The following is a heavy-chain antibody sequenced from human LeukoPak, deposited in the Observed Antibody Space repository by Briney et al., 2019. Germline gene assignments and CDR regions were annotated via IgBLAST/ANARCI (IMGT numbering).Heavy chain of an antibody. J-gene: IGHJ5*02. V-gene: IGHV4-34*01. Sequence: SETLSLTCAVYGGSFSGYYWSWIRQPPGKGLEWIGEINHSGSTNYNPSLKSRVTISVDTSKNQFSLKLSSVTAADTAVYYCASRITMVRGVTDINWLDPWGQGTLVTVSS. CDR3: ASRITMVRGVTDINWLDP. D-gene: IGHD3-10*01. CDR1: GGSFSGYY. CDR2: INHSGST.